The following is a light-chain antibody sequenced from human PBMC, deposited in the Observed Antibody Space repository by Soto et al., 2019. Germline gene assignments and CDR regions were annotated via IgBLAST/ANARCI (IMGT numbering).Light chain of an antibody. CDR2: DVS. Sequence: QSVLTQPASVSGSPGQSITISCTGTSDDVGDYNYVSWYQQHPGKAPKLMIYDVSNRPSGVSPRFSGSKSGNTASLTISGLQAEDEADYYCSSYTSSTSVFGGGTKLTVL. CDR1: SDDVGDYNY. J-gene: IGLJ2*01. V-gene: IGLV2-14*01. CDR3: SSYTSSTSV.